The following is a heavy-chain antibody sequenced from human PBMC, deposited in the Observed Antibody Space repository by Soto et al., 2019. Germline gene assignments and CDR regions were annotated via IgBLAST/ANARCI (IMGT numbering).Heavy chain of an antibody. J-gene: IGHJ3*02. V-gene: IGHV1-46*03. Sequence: ASVKVSCKASGYTFTSYYMHWVRQAPGQGLEWMGIINPSGGSTSYAQKFQGRVTMTRDTSTSTVYMELSSLRSEDTAVYYCARTDYDLLTGSLDALDIWGQGTMVTVSS. D-gene: IGHD3-9*01. CDR1: GYTFTSYY. CDR3: ARTDYDLLTGSLDALDI. CDR2: INPSGGST.